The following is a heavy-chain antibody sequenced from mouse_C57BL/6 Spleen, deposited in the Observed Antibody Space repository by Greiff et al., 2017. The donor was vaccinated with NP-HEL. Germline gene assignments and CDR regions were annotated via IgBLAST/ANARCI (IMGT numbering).Heavy chain of an antibody. CDR2: IDPEDGET. Sequence: VQLQQSGAELVKPGASVKLSYYMHWVKQRTEQGLEWIGRIDPEDGETKYAPKFQGKATITADTSSNTAYLQLSSLTSEDTAVYYCARYYDYSDYWGQGTTLTVSS. CDR3: ARYYDYSDY. J-gene: IGHJ2*01. D-gene: IGHD2-4*01. CDR1: Y. V-gene: IGHV14-2*01.